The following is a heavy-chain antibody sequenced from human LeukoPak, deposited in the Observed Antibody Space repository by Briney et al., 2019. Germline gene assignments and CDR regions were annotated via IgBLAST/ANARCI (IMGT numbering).Heavy chain of an antibody. CDR2: ISNDGNKR. D-gene: IGHD2-8*01. Sequence: GGSLRLSCAASGFTVSSNYMSWVRQAPGKGLEWVSFISNDGNKRNYGDSVKGRFTISRDDSKNTVYLQVNSLRLEDTAVYYCASEYNGLWGQGTLVTVSS. V-gene: IGHV3-30*03. CDR1: GFTVSSNY. CDR3: ASEYNGL. J-gene: IGHJ4*02.